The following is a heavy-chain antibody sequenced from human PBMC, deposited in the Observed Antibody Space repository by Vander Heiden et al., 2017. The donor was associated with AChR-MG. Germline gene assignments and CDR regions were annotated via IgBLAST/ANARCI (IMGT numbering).Heavy chain of an antibody. CDR3: ARPPRVIIDYYYYMDV. CDR1: GFTFSSYD. D-gene: IGHD3-10*01. CDR2: IGGSGGSK. Sequence: EVQLFASGGGFVQPGASLRLPCPASGFTFSSYDMRWVRQAPGKGLGWVAAIGGSGGSKYYEDSGKGRFTMSRDNPKNTLYLQMNSLRAEDKAVYYCARPPRVIIDYYYYMDVWGKGTTVTVSS. J-gene: IGHJ6*03. V-gene: IGHV3-23*01.